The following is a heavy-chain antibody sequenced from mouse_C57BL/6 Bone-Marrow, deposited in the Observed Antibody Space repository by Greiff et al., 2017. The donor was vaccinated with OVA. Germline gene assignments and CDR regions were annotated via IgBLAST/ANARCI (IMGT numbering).Heavy chain of an antibody. CDR3: ASSGYYGSSYNAMDY. J-gene: IGHJ4*01. V-gene: IGHV1-69*01. D-gene: IGHD1-1*01. CDR2: IDPSDSYT. Sequence: QVQLQQPGAELVMPGASVKLSCKASGYTFTSYWMHWVKQRPGQGLEWIGEIDPSDSYTNYNQKFKGKSTLTVDKSSSTAYMQLSSLTSEDSAVYYWASSGYYGSSYNAMDYWGQGTSVTVSS. CDR1: GYTFTSYW.